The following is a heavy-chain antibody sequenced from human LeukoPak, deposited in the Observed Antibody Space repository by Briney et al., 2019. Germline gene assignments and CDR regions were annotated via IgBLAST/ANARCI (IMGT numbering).Heavy chain of an antibody. Sequence: PGGSLRLSCAASGFTFSSYAMSWVRQAPGKGLEWDSAISGSGGSTYYADSVKGRFTISRDNSKNTLYLQMNSLRAEDTAVYYCAKYQDTQPFYGMVVWGQGTTVTVSS. D-gene: IGHD2-2*01. CDR3: AKYQDTQPFYGMVV. CDR2: ISGSGGST. CDR1: GFTFSSYA. V-gene: IGHV3-23*01. J-gene: IGHJ6*02.